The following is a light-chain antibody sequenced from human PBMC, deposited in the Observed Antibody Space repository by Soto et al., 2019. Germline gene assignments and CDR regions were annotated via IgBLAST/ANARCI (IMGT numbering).Light chain of an antibody. CDR3: QQSYNGPFT. Sequence: DIQMTQSPSSLTASVGDRVPITCRASQSISRYLNWYQQKPGKAPKLLIYAASSLKTGVPSRVSGSGSGTDFTLTITNLQPADFATYYCQQSYNGPFTFGPGTKVDI. CDR2: AAS. CDR1: QSISRY. J-gene: IGKJ3*01. V-gene: IGKV1-39*01.